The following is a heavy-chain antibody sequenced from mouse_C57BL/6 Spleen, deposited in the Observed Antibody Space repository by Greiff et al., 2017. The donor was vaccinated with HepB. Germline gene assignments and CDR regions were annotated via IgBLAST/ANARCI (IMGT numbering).Heavy chain of an antibody. Sequence: QVQLQQPGTELVKPGASVKLSCKASGYTFTSYWMPWVKQRPGQGLEWIGNINPSNGGTNYNEKFKSKATLTVDKSYSTAYMQLSSLTSEDSAVYYCARWAPLRAMDYWGQGTSVTVSS. CDR2: INPSNGGT. D-gene: IGHD1-1*01. CDR1: GYTFTSYW. J-gene: IGHJ4*01. V-gene: IGHV1-53*01. CDR3: ARWAPLRAMDY.